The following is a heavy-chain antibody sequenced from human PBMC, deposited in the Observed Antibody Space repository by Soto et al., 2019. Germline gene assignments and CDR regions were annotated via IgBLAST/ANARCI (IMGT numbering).Heavy chain of an antibody. CDR2: ISGSGGST. CDR1: GFTFSSYA. D-gene: IGHD3-9*01. J-gene: IGHJ4*02. Sequence: EVQLLESGGGLVQPGGSLRLSCAASGFTFSSYAMSWVRQAPGKGLEWVSAISGSGGSTYYADSVKGRFTISRDNSKNTLYLKMTGLRAEDTAVYYCASLQGRYFDWFHPPYWGQGTLVTVSS. CDR3: ASLQGRYFDWFHPPY. V-gene: IGHV3-23*01.